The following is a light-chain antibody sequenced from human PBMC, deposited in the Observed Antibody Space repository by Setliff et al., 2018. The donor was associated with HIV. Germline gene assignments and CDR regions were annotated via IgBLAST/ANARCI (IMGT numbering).Light chain of an antibody. J-gene: IGLJ1*01. V-gene: IGLV2-14*03. Sequence: ALTQPASVSGSPGQSITISCTGTSSDVGGYNYVSWYQQHPGKAPELVIYDVSNRPSGVSNRFSGSKSGNTASLTISGLQAEDEGDYYCSSYTSDSSLVFGTGTKVTVL. CDR2: DVS. CDR3: SSYTSDSSLV. CDR1: SSDVGGYNY.